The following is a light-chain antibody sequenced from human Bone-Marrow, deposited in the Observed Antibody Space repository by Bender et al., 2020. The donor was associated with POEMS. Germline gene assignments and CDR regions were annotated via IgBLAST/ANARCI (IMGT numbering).Light chain of an antibody. Sequence: QSALTQPVSVSGSPGQAITISCTGTSSDVGGYNLVSWYQKHPGKAPKLMIYEGFKRPSGVSNRFSGSTSGNTASLTISGLQAEDEADYYCCSYADTSTLVFGGGTKVTVL. CDR1: SSDVGGYNL. CDR3: CSYADTSTLV. CDR2: EGF. J-gene: IGLJ2*01. V-gene: IGLV2-23*01.